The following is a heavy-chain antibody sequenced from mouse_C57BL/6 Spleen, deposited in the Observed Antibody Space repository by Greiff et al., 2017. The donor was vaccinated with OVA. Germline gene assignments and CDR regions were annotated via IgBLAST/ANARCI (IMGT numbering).Heavy chain of an antibody. V-gene: IGHV1-82*01. D-gene: IGHD2-3*01. Sequence: VQLQQSGPELVKPGASVKISCKASGYAFSSSWMNWVKQRPGQGLEWIGRIYPGAGDTNYNGKFKGKATLTADKSSSTAYMQLSSLTSEDSAVYFCARSVGYDGYFDYWGQGTTLTVSS. CDR1: GYAFSSSW. J-gene: IGHJ2*01. CDR3: ARSVGYDGYFDY. CDR2: IYPGAGDT.